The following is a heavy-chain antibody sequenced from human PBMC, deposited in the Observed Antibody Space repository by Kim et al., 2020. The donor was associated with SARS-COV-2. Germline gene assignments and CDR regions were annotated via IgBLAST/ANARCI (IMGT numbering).Heavy chain of an antibody. D-gene: IGHD5-18*01. CDR3: TRVFGTARAAVFFY. Sequence: YDASVKGRFTISRDDSKSIAYLQMNSLKTEDTAVYYCTRVFGTARAAVFFYCGQGTLVTVSS. V-gene: IGHV3-49*02. J-gene: IGHJ4*02.